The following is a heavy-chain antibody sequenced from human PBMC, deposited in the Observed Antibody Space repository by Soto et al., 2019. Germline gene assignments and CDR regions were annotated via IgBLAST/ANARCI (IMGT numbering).Heavy chain of an antibody. CDR2: ISGSGGST. V-gene: IGHV3-23*01. D-gene: IGHD3-3*01. J-gene: IGHJ4*02. Sequence: GSLRLSCAASGFTFSSYAMSWVRQAPGKGLEWVSAISGSGGSTYYADSVKGRFTISRDNSKNTLYLQMNSLRAEDTAVYYCAKDSLRNDFWSGYYDYWGQGTLVTVSS. CDR1: GFTFSSYA. CDR3: AKDSLRNDFWSGYYDY.